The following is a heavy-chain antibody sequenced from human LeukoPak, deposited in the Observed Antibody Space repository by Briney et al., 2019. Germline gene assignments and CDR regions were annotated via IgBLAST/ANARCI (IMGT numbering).Heavy chain of an antibody. CDR3: AKDLTTNFDWLLGDAFDI. CDR1: GFTFSSYW. D-gene: IGHD3-9*01. CDR2: IKQDGSEK. J-gene: IGHJ3*02. Sequence: GGSLRLSCAASGFTFSSYWMSWVRQAPGKGLEWVANIKQDGSEKYYVDSVKGRFTISRDNAKNSLYLQMNSLRAEDTALYYCAKDLTTNFDWLLGDAFDIWGQGTMVTVSS. V-gene: IGHV3-7*03.